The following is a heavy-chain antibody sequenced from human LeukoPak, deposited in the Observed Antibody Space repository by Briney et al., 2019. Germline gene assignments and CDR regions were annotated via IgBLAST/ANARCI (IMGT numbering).Heavy chain of an antibody. V-gene: IGHV4-34*01. CDR3: ARPGRYCSGGSCYVEGGGFDP. CDR2: INHSGST. Sequence: SETLSLTCAVYGGSFSGYYWSWIRQPPGKGLEWIGEINHSGSTSYNPSLKSRVTISVDTSKNQFSLKLSSVTAADTAVYYCARPGRYCSGGSCYVEGGGFDPWGQGTLVTVSS. J-gene: IGHJ5*02. D-gene: IGHD2-15*01. CDR1: GGSFSGYY.